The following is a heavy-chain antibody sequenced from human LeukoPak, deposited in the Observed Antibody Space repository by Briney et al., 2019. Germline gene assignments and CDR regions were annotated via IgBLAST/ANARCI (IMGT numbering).Heavy chain of an antibody. CDR3: VRGPSRNYFDP. V-gene: IGHV4-59*08. Sequence: PSETLSLTCTVSGGSISSFYWSWIRQTPGKGLEWIASIYYGVTTNYNPSLKSRVIISQDTSKNQFSLNLSSVTAADTALYYCVRGPSRNYFDPWGRGTLVTVSS. J-gene: IGHJ5*02. D-gene: IGHD1-7*01. CDR1: GGSISSFY. CDR2: IYYGVTT.